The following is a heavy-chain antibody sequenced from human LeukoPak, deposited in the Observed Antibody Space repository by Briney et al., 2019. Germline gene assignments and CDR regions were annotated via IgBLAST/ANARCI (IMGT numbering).Heavy chain of an antibody. Sequence: PGRSLRLSCAASGFTFRNYGMHWVRQAPGKGLEWVAVIWYDGSDKYYADSVKGRFTISRDNAKNSLYLQMNSLRAEDTAVYYCAREYYGDGMDVWGQGTTVTVSS. CDR2: IWYDGSDK. CDR3: AREYYGDGMDV. V-gene: IGHV3-33*01. CDR1: GFTFRNYG. J-gene: IGHJ6*02. D-gene: IGHD4-17*01.